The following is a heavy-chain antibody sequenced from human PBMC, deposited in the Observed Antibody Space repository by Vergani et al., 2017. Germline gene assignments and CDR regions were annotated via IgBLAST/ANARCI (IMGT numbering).Heavy chain of an antibody. CDR3: ARPNSLYMDV. CDR1: GFSFSTYS. CDR2: ISGSSSTI. D-gene: IGHD4-23*01. V-gene: IGHV3-48*01. Sequence: EVQLVESGGALVQRGGSLRLSCAASGFSFSTYSMNWVRQAPGKGLGWVSYISGSSSTIYYADSVKGRFTISRDNAQNSLYLQMNSLRAEDTAVYYCARPNSLYMDVWGKGTPVTVSS. J-gene: IGHJ6*03.